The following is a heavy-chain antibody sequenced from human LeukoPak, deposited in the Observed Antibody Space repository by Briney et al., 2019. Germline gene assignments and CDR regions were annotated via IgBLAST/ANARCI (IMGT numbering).Heavy chain of an antibody. Sequence: SETLSLTCTVSGGSITGYYWSWFRQPPRKGLEWIGYINYNGNSKYNPSLKSRITMSVDTSRNQFSLKLSSVTAADTAVYFCARHLYPGYGSTNYDGAFFDYWGQGTPVTVSS. CDR2: INYNGNS. CDR1: GGSITGYY. J-gene: IGHJ4*02. V-gene: IGHV4-59*08. D-gene: IGHD4-23*01. CDR3: ARHLYPGYGSTNYDGAFFDY.